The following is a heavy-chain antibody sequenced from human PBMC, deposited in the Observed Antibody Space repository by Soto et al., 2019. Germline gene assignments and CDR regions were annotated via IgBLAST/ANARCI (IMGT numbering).Heavy chain of an antibody. V-gene: IGHV4-28*05. CDR2: INYSGSF. CDR3: ARIATTTLGGPIDY. Sequence: QVQVQESGPGLVKASDTLSLTCRVSGYFISSSHWWGWIRQPPGKGLEWIGHINYSGSFYHDPSRKRRVTMSLDTSKHQFSLRLSSVTAVDTAVYYCARIATTTLGGPIDYWGRGTLVTVSS. D-gene: IGHD4-4*01. CDR1: GYFISSSHW. J-gene: IGHJ4*02.